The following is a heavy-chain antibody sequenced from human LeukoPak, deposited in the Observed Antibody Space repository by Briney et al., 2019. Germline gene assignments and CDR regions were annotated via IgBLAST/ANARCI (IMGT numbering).Heavy chain of an antibody. CDR1: SGSVNSYY. CDR2: IYYSGST. V-gene: IGHV4-59*02. Sequence: TSETLSLTCTVSSGSVNSYYWSWIRQPPGKGLEWIGYIYYSGSTNYNPSLKSRVTISVDTSKNQFSLKLSSVTAADTAVYYCATGKVEDKFDYWGQGTLVTVSS. D-gene: IGHD2-15*01. J-gene: IGHJ4*02. CDR3: ATGKVEDKFDY.